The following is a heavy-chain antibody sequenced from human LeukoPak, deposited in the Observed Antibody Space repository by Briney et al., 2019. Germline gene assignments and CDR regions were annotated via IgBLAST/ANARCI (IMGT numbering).Heavy chain of an antibody. V-gene: IGHV3-48*01. J-gene: IGHJ4*02. CDR1: GFTFSSYS. Sequence: GGSLRLSCAASGFTFSSYSMNWVRQAPGKGLEWVSYISSSSSTIYYADSVKGRFTISRDNAKNSLYLQMNSLRAEDTAVYYCARVALYCSSTSCYLRGLLDYWGQGTLVTVSP. CDR3: ARVALYCSSTSCYLRGLLDY. CDR2: ISSSSSTI. D-gene: IGHD2-2*01.